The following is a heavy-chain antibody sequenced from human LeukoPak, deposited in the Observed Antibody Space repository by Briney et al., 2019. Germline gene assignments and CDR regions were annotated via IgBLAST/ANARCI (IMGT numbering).Heavy chain of an antibody. Sequence: QAGGSLRLSCAASGFTFDDYAMHWVRQAPGKGLEWVSGIRWNSGSIGYADSVKGRFTISRDNAKNSLYLQMNSLRAEDTALYYCAKFSGYYYGMDVWGQGTTVTVSS. CDR3: AKFSGYYYGMDV. CDR1: GFTFDDYA. CDR2: IRWNSGSI. J-gene: IGHJ6*02. V-gene: IGHV3-9*01.